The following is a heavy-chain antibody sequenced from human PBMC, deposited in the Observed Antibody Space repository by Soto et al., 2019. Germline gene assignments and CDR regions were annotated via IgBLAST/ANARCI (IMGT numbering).Heavy chain of an antibody. CDR1: GGTFSSYA. V-gene: IGHV1-69*13. D-gene: IGHD3-9*01. CDR3: ARSAYYDILTGPFDY. Sequence: EASVKVSCKASGGTFSSYAISWVRQAPGQGLEWMGGIIPIFGTANYAQKFQGRVTITADESTSTAYMELSSLRSEDTAVYYCARSAYYDILTGPFDYWGQGTLVTVSS. CDR2: IIPIFGTA. J-gene: IGHJ4*02.